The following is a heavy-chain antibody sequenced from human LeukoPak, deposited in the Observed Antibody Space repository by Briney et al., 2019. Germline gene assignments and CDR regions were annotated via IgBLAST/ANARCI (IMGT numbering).Heavy chain of an antibody. CDR3: ARDGETYYYGSGSSPRFFDY. CDR2: IYTSGST. Sequence: SETLSLTCAVSGGSISSSSYYWSWIRQPAGKGLEWIGRIYTSGSTNYNPSLKSRVTISVDTSKNQFSLKLSSVTAADTAVYYCARDGETYYYGSGSSPRFFDYWGQGTLVTVSS. V-gene: IGHV4-61*02. J-gene: IGHJ4*02. D-gene: IGHD3-10*01. CDR1: GGSISSSSYY.